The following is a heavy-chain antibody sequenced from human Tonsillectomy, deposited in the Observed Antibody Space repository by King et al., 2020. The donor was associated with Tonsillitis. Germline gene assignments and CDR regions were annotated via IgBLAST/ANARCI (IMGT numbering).Heavy chain of an antibody. Sequence: VQLVESGAEVKKPGASVKVSCKASGYTFTSLDINWVRQATGQGLEWMGWMNPNSGDTGYAQKFQGRVTMTRNTSISTAYMEMSSLRSEDTAVYYCARWGGGSSYDVSGFDYWGQGTRVTVSS. CDR3: ARWGGGSSYDVSGFDY. CDR2: MNPNSGDT. CDR1: GYTFTSLD. J-gene: IGHJ4*02. D-gene: IGHD2-15*01. V-gene: IGHV1-8*01.